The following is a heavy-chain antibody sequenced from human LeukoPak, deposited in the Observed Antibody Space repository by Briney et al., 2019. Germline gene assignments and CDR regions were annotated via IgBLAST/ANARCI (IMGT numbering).Heavy chain of an antibody. V-gene: IGHV4-59*01. CDR3: ARTNQISETAFDI. CDR1: SGSIDNYY. J-gene: IGHJ3*02. Sequence: PSETLSLTCSVSSGSIDNYYWSWIRQTPGKGLEWIGYILSSGSTNYNPSVKSRVTITVDTSKNQFSLKLYSVTAADTAVYYCARTNQISETAFDIWGPGSVVIVTS. CDR2: ILSSGST. D-gene: IGHD1-14*01.